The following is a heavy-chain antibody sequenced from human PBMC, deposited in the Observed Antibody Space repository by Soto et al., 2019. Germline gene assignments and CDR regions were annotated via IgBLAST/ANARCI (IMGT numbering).Heavy chain of an antibody. V-gene: IGHV5-51*01. D-gene: IGHD6-6*01. J-gene: IGHJ6*04. CDR3: ARTRSFTLGFYYDGMDV. Sequence: PGESLKISCQGSGYSFASYWIGWVRQMPGKDLEWMGIIYPGDSDTRYSPSFQGQVTISADKSLRTAYLQWTSLKASGTALYYCARTRSFTLGFYYDGMDVWGKGTTVTVSS. CDR2: IYPGDSDT. CDR1: GYSFASYW.